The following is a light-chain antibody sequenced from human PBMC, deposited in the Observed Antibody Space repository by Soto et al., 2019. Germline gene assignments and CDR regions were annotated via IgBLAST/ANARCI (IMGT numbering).Light chain of an antibody. V-gene: IGKV1-5*01. Sequence: DIQLTQSPPTLSASVGDRVTITCRASQSIRYYLAWYQQMPGKAPKLLIYGASSLQSGVPSRFSGSGSGTEFNLTISSLQPDDFATYFCQHHNSYSQPFGQGTKVEIK. CDR2: GAS. J-gene: IGKJ1*01. CDR3: QHHNSYSQP. CDR1: QSIRYY.